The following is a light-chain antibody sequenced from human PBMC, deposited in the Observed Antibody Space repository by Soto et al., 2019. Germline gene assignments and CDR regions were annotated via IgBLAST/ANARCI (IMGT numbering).Light chain of an antibody. Sequence: DIQMTQTPSSLSASVGDRVTISCRESQFVSNYLNWYQQKPGQAPNFLIYDASSLQSGVPLRLSCTGSVTDFTFTISSLQPEFFPTNYCQQRYSSWTVGQGTKVIIK. CDR2: DAS. J-gene: IGKJ1*01. CDR1: QFVSNY. CDR3: QQRYSSWT. V-gene: IGKV1-39*01.